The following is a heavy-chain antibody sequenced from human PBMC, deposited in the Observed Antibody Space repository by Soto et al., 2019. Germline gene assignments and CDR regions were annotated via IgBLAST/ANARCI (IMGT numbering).Heavy chain of an antibody. J-gene: IGHJ6*03. CDR2: IIPILGIA. CDR3: AGGDPSYYYYMDV. Sequence: GASVKVSCKASGYTFTSYGISWVRQAPGQGLEWMGWIIPILGIANYAQKFQGRVTITADKSTSTAYMELSSLRSEDTAVYYCAGGDPSYYYYMDVWGKGTTVTVSS. V-gene: IGHV1-69*10. D-gene: IGHD2-21*02. CDR1: GYTFTSYG.